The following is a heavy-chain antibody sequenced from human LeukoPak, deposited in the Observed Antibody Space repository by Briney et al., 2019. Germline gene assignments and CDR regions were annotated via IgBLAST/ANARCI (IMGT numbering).Heavy chain of an antibody. CDR1: GGSINSYF. CDR2: IYTSGTT. D-gene: IGHD5-18*01. V-gene: IGHV4-4*07. Sequence: PSETLSLTCTVSGGSINSYFWSWIRQPAGKGLEWIGRIYTSGTTNYNPSLKSRVTVSVDKSQNQFSLRLSSVTAADTAVYYCARQRGGYSSRESGYFDYWGQGTLVTVSS. CDR3: ARQRGGYSSRESGYFDY. J-gene: IGHJ4*02.